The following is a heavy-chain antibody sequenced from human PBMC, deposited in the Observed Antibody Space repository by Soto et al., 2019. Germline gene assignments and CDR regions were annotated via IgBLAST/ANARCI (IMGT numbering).Heavy chain of an antibody. CDR2: IIPIFGTA. CDR1: GGGFGSCA. V-gene: IGHV1-69*13. D-gene: IGHD3-16*01. Sequence: SVEVSCKASGGGFGSCASRWARQAPGQGLEWMGGIIPIFGTANYAQKFQGRVTITADESTSTAYMELSSLRSEDTAVYYCARADVGHDYDPFGMDVWGQGTTVTVSS. J-gene: IGHJ6*02. CDR3: ARADVGHDYDPFGMDV.